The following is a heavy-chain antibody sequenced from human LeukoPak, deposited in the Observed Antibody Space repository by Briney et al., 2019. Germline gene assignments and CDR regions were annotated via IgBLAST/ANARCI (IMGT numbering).Heavy chain of an antibody. CDR3: AKDLGMAATRDYYYYGMDV. CDR1: GFTFTNAW. Sequence: GGSLRLSCAASGFTFTNAWMNWVRQAPGKGLEWVAVISYDGSNKYYADSVKGRFTISRDNSKNTLYLQMNSLRAEDTAVYYCAKDLGMAATRDYYYYGMDVWGQGTTVTVSS. CDR2: ISYDGSNK. V-gene: IGHV3-30*18. D-gene: IGHD1-14*01. J-gene: IGHJ6*02.